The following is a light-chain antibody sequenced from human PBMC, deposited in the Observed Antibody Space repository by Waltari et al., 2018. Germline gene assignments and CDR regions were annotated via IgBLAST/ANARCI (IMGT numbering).Light chain of an antibody. J-gene: IGKJ2*01. CDR1: QSILYSSNNKNY. CDR2: WAS. Sequence: DIVMPQSPDSLAVSLGERATLTCKSRQSILYSSNNKNYLAWYQQKPGQPPKLLIYWASTRESGVPDRFSGSGSGTDFTLTISSLQAEDVAVYYCQQYYSIPYTFGQGTKLEIK. CDR3: QQYYSIPYT. V-gene: IGKV4-1*01.